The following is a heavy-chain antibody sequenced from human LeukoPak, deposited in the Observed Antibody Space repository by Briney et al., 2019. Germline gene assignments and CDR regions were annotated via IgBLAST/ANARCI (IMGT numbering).Heavy chain of an antibody. CDR1: GYTFTGYY. D-gene: IGHD3-22*01. CDR2: TNPNSGGT. V-gene: IGHV1-2*02. Sequence: ASVTVSCKASGYTFTGYYMNWVRQAPGQGLEWMGWTNPNSGGTNYAQKFQGRVTMTRDTSIGTAYMELSSLRSDDTAVYYCARDGHDSSGYYEDYWGQGTLVTVSS. J-gene: IGHJ4*02. CDR3: ARDGHDSSGYYEDY.